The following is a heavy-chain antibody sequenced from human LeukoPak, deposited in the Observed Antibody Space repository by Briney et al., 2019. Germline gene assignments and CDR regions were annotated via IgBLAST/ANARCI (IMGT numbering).Heavy chain of an antibody. Sequence: ASVKVSCKASRYTFTAYYIHWVRQASGQGLEWMGWINPNSGGTNYAQKFQGRVTMTRDTSISTAYMELSRLRSDDTAVYFCARRCDTSSYYTYYFDYWGQGTLVTVCS. CDR2: INPNSGGT. CDR1: RYTFTAYY. V-gene: IGHV1-2*02. D-gene: IGHD3-22*01. J-gene: IGHJ4*02. CDR3: ARRCDTSSYYTYYFDY.